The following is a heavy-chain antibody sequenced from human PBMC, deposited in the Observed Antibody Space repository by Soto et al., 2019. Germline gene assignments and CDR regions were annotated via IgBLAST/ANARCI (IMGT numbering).Heavy chain of an antibody. Sequence: QVQLVQSGAEVKKPGSSVKVSCKASGGTFSSYAISWVRPAPGQGLEWMGGIIPIFGTANYAQKFQGGVTITADESTSTAYMELSSLRSEDTAVYYCARGYYDSSGYYYGYFDYWGQGTLVTVSS. D-gene: IGHD3-22*01. V-gene: IGHV1-69*12. CDR2: IIPIFGTA. CDR1: GGTFSSYA. CDR3: ARGYYDSSGYYYGYFDY. J-gene: IGHJ4*02.